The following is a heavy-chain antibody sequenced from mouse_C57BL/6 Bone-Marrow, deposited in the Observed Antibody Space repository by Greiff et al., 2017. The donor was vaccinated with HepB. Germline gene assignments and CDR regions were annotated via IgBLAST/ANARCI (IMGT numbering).Heavy chain of an antibody. Sequence: QVQLQQSGAELARPGASVKMSCKASGYTFTSYTMHWVKQRPGQGLEWIGYINPSSGYTKYNQKFKDKATLTADKSSSTAYMQLSSLTSEDSAVYDCAREQFITTVEYWGQGTTLTVSS. CDR3: AREQFITTVEY. D-gene: IGHD1-1*01. J-gene: IGHJ2*01. V-gene: IGHV1-4*01. CDR2: INPSSGYT. CDR1: GYTFTSYT.